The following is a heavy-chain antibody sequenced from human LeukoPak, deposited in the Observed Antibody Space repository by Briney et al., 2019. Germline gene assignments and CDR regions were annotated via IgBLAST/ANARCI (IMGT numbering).Heavy chain of an antibody. Sequence: GALRLSCAPSGFTFSRHGMHWVRQAPGKGLEWVAIISNDGSRKYYAHSVEGRFTISRDNSKNTLYLQMNSLRAEDTAVYYCARDLLDSSGYQDYWGQGTLVTVSS. D-gene: IGHD3-22*01. V-gene: IGHV3-30*03. CDR3: ARDLLDSSGYQDY. CDR1: GFTFSRHG. CDR2: ISNDGSRK. J-gene: IGHJ4*02.